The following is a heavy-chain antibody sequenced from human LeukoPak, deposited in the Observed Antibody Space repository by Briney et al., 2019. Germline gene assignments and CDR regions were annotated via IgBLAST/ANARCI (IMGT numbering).Heavy chain of an antibody. V-gene: IGHV3-21*01. CDR2: ISSTKNEM. J-gene: IGHJ4*02. CDR1: GFTFSDYS. CDR3: AREGRSTSVWCSGGSCYDFDY. Sequence: GGSLRLSCAASGFTFSDYSVNWVRQAPGKGLEWVSTISSTKNEMYYADSVKGRFTISRNNAKNSLYLQMNSLRAEDTAVYYCAREGRSTSVWCSGGSCYDFDYWGQGVLVTVSS. D-gene: IGHD2-15*01.